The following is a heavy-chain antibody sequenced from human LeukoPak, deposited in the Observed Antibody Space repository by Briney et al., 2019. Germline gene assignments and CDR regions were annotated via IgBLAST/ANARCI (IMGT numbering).Heavy chain of an antibody. J-gene: IGHJ3*02. CDR1: GYTFTGYY. D-gene: IGHD3-10*01. CDR2: INPNSGGT. Sequence: ASVKVSCKASGYTFTGYYMHWVRQAPGQGLEWMGWINPNSGGTNYAQKFQGWVTMTRDTSISTAYMELSRLRSDDTAVYYSARGGALLWFGELLSHWDAFDSWGQGTMVTVSS. V-gene: IGHV1-2*04. CDR3: ARGGALLWFGELLSHWDAFDS.